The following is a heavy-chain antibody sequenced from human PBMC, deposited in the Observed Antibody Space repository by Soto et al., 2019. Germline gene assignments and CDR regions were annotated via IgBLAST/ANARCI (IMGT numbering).Heavy chain of an antibody. D-gene: IGHD2-8*01. CDR2: ISGSGGST. J-gene: IGHJ6*03. V-gene: IGHV3-23*01. CDR3: AKWDGDIVLMVYAIHDYYMDV. Sequence: EVQLLESGGGLVQPGGSLRLSCAASGFTFSSYAMSWVLQAPGKGLEWVSAISGSGGSTYYADSVKGRFTISRDNSKNTLYLQMNSVRAEDTAVYYCAKWDGDIVLMVYAIHDYYMDVWGKGTMVTVSS. CDR1: GFTFSSYA.